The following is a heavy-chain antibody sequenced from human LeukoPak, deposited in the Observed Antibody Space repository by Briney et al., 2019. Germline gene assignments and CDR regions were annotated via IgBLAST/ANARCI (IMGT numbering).Heavy chain of an antibody. J-gene: IGHJ2*01. D-gene: IGHD6-6*01. V-gene: IGHV3-21*01. CDR1: GFTFSSYS. CDR2: ISSSSSYI. CDR3: ARSVYSSSRARPAPLRYFDL. Sequence: GGSLRLSCAASGFTFSSYSMNWVRQAPGKGLEWVSSISSSSSYIYYADSVKGRFTISRDNAKNSLYLQMNSLRAEDTAVYYCARSVYSSSRARPAPLRYFDLWGRGTLVTVSS.